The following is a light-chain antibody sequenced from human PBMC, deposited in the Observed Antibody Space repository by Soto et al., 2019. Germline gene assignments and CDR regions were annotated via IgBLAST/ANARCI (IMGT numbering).Light chain of an antibody. CDR3: TTNTARNNF. CDR1: SSDVGGYNY. J-gene: IGLJ1*01. Sequence: QSALTQPPSASGSPGQSVTISCTGTSSDVGGYNYVSWYQQHPGKVPKLMVYEVNKRPSGVPDRFSGSKSGNTASLTVSGLKPVEGPNHSTTTNTARNNFFGTGPKHTVL. CDR2: EVN. V-gene: IGLV2-8*01.